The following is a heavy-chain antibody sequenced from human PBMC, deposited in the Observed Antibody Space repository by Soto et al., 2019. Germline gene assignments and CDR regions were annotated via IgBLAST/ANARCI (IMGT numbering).Heavy chain of an antibody. D-gene: IGHD3-10*01. Sequence: GGSLRLSCAASGFTFSSYAMHWVRQAPGKGLEWVAVISYDGSNKYYADSVKGRFTISRDNSKNTLYLQMNSLRAEDTAVYYCARDLSYYGSGSYLFFHGMDVWGQGTTVTVSS. CDR2: ISYDGSNK. V-gene: IGHV3-30-3*01. J-gene: IGHJ6*02. CDR1: GFTFSSYA. CDR3: ARDLSYYGSGSYLFFHGMDV.